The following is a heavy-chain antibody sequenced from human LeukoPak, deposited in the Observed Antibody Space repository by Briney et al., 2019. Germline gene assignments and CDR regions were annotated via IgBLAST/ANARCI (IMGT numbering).Heavy chain of an antibody. CDR3: ARDFFSTAASTGADDAFDI. J-gene: IGHJ3*02. CDR2: IYYSGST. CDR1: GGSISSYY. V-gene: IGHV4-59*01. D-gene: IGHD6-13*01. Sequence: PSETLSLTCTVSGGSISSYYWSWIRQPPGKGLEWIGYIYYSGSTNYNPSLKSRVTISVDTSKNQFSLKLSSVTAADTAVYYCARDFFSTAASTGADDAFDIWGQGTMVTVSS.